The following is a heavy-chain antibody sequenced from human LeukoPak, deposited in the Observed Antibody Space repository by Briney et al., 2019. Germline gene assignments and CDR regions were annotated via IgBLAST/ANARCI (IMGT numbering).Heavy chain of an antibody. D-gene: IGHD2-2*01. CDR3: ASSVPAARYYFDY. V-gene: IGHV1-69*01. Sequence: SVKVSCKASGGTFGSYAISWVRQAPGQGLEWMGGIIPIFGTANYAQKFQGRVTITADESTSTAYMELSSLRSEDTAVYYCASSVPAARYYFDYWGQGTLVTVSS. J-gene: IGHJ4*02. CDR1: GGTFGSYA. CDR2: IIPIFGTA.